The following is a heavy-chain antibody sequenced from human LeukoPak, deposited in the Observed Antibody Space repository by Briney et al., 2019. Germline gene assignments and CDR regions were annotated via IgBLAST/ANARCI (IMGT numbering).Heavy chain of an antibody. Sequence: PGGSLRLSCAASEFTFRDYDMNWVRQAPGKGLEWVAYISFSGSVINYADSVKGRFTISRDNSKNTLYLQMNSLRAEDTAVYYCARAYSSSWYYYYYMDVWGKGTTVTVSS. V-gene: IGHV3-48*03. CDR1: EFTFRDYD. CDR3: ARAYSSSWYYYYYMDV. CDR2: ISFSGSVI. D-gene: IGHD6-13*01. J-gene: IGHJ6*03.